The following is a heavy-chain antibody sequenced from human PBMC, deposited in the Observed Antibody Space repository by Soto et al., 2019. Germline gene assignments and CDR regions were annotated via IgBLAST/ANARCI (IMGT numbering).Heavy chain of an antibody. J-gene: IGHJ3*02. CDR2: IKDDGREI. V-gene: IGHV3-7*01. CDR3: ARSMGWRDAFDI. CDR1: GLTFTYSW. Sequence: EVQLVESGGNWVQPGGSLRLSCAASGLTFTYSWMTWVRQAPGQGLEWVANIKDDGREIYYVDSVKGRFIISRDNARDTLYLQMNSLRVEDTAVYYCARSMGWRDAFDIWGQGTLVTVSS. D-gene: IGHD2-15*01.